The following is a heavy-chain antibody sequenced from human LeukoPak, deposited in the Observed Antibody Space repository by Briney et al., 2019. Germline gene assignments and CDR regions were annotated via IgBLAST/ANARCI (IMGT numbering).Heavy chain of an antibody. V-gene: IGHV1-24*01. CDR2: FDPEDGET. J-gene: IGHJ4*02. D-gene: IGHD1-26*01. CDR3: AIPPEYSGSHIQIDY. Sequence: ASVKVSCRVSGYTLTELSMHWVRQAPGKGLEWMGGFDPEDGETIYAQKVQGRVTMTEDTSTDTAYMELSSLRSEDTAVYYCAIPPEYSGSHIQIDYWGQGTLVTVSS. CDR1: GYTLTELS.